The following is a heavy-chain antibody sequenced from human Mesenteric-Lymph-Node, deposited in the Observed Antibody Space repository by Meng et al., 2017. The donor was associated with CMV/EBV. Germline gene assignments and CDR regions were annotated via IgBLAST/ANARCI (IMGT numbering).Heavy chain of an antibody. CDR1: GFTFSSYS. V-gene: IGHV3-21*04. CDR2: ISSSSSYI. D-gene: IGHD2-15*01. CDR3: ARGTYCSGGSCDYYYYGIDV. Sequence: GESLKISCAASGFTFSSYSMNWVRQAPGKGLEWVSSISSSSSYIYYADSVKGRFTISRDNAKNSLYLQMNSLRAEDTALYHCARGTYCSGGSCDYYYYGIDVWGQGTAVTVSS. J-gene: IGHJ6*02.